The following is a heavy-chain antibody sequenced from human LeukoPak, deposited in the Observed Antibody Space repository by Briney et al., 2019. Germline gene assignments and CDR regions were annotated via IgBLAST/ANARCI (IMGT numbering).Heavy chain of an antibody. CDR2: ISSSGSTI. CDR1: GFTFSDYY. CDR3: AKSLTGYYNSMDV. V-gene: IGHV3-11*01. Sequence: GGSLRLSCAASGFTFSDYYMSWIRQAPGKGLEWVSYISSSGSTIYYADSVKGRFTISRDNARNSLYLQMNSLRAEDTALYYCAKSLTGYYNSMDVWGQGTTVTVSS. D-gene: IGHD3-9*01. J-gene: IGHJ6*02.